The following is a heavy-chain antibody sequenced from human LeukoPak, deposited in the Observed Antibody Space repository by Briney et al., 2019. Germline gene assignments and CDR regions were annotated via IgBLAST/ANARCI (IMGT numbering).Heavy chain of an antibody. Sequence: ASVKVSCKASGYTFTGYYMHWVRQAPGQGLERMGWINPNSGGTNYAQKFQGRVTMTRDTSISTAYMELSRLRSDDTAVYYCARDRLYCSSTSCYFDYWGQGTLVTVSS. CDR3: ARDRLYCSSTSCYFDY. CDR1: GYTFTGYY. V-gene: IGHV1-2*02. J-gene: IGHJ4*02. D-gene: IGHD2-2*01. CDR2: INPNSGGT.